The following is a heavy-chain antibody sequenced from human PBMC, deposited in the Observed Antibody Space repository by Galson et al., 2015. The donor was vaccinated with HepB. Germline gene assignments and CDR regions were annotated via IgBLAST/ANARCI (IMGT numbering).Heavy chain of an antibody. CDR3: ARDQYSTYFDY. CDR1: GFTFSSYA. Sequence: SLRPSCAASGFTFSSYAMHWVRQAPGKGLEWVAVISYDGSNKYYADSVKGRFTISRDNSKNTLYLQMNSLRAEDTAVYYCARDQYSTYFDYWGQGTLVTVSS. CDR2: ISYDGSNK. J-gene: IGHJ4*02. D-gene: IGHD6-13*01. V-gene: IGHV3-30*04.